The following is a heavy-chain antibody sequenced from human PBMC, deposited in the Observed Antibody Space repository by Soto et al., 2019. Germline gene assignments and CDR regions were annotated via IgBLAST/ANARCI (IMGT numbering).Heavy chain of an antibody. J-gene: IGHJ4*02. V-gene: IGHV3-30*03. CDR1: GFAFSSHG. D-gene: IGHD6-19*01. CDR3: ARDNEQWLVGTYYFDY. CDR2: ISYDGINK. Sequence: GGSLRLSCAASGFAFSSHGLHWVRQTPGKGLEWVAFISYDGINKYYAESVKGRFTISRDSSKNTLFLRMNSLRADDTAVYYCARDNEQWLVGTYYFDYWGQGTLVTVSS.